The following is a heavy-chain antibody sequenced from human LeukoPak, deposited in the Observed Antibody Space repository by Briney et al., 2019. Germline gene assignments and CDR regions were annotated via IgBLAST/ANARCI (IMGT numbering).Heavy chain of an antibody. CDR2: ISAYNGNT. CDR1: GYTFTSYG. Sequence: ASVKVSCKASGYTFTSYGISWVRQAPGQGLEWMGWISAYNGNTNYAQKFQGRVTITRDTSANTAYMELSNLRSEDTAVYYCASPPIYASGSYSLSEYFHHWGQGTLVTVSS. D-gene: IGHD3-10*01. J-gene: IGHJ1*01. CDR3: ASPPIYASGSYSLSEYFHH. V-gene: IGHV1-18*01.